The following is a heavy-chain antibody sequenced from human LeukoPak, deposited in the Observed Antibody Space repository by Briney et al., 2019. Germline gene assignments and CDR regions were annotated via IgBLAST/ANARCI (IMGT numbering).Heavy chain of an antibody. J-gene: IGHJ3*01. D-gene: IGHD2/OR15-2a*01. CDR3: ARDHVKLGSTFHPFDAFDV. CDR1: GYTFISYN. Sequence: GASVKVSCKTSGYTFISYNMNWVRQAPGQGLEWMGWINTNTGNPTYAQGFTGRFVFSLDTSVSTAYLQISSLKAEDTAVYYCARDHVKLGSTFHPFDAFDVWGQGTLVTVSS. CDR2: INTNTGNP. V-gene: IGHV7-4-1*02.